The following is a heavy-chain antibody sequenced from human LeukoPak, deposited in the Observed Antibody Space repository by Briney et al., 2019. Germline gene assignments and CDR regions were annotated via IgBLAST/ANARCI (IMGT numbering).Heavy chain of an antibody. J-gene: IGHJ4*01. CDR2: IRQDGSDK. CDR1: GFMFNNYW. Sequence: PGGSLRLSCVVSGFMFNNYWMSWVRQAPGKGLEWVATIRQDGSDKYFLDSVRGRFTISRDNAENSLYLQMNSLRAEDTAVYYCARDTGFGGSSFDYWGHGTLVTVCS. D-gene: IGHD3-10*01. V-gene: IGHV3-7*01. CDR3: ARDTGFGGSSFDY.